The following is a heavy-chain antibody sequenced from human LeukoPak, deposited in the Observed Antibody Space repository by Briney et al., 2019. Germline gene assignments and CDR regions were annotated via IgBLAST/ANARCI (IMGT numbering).Heavy chain of an antibody. J-gene: IGHJ4*02. Sequence: PGGSLRLSCAASGFTFDDHAMHWVRQAPGKGLEWVSGISWNNGRPDYADSVKGRFTISRDNAKNSLYLQMNSLRAEDMAFYYCAKDFGYSYGYIDYWGQGTLVTVSS. CDR3: AKDFGYSYGYIDY. CDR2: ISWNNGRP. V-gene: IGHV3-9*03. D-gene: IGHD5-18*01. CDR1: GFTFDDHA.